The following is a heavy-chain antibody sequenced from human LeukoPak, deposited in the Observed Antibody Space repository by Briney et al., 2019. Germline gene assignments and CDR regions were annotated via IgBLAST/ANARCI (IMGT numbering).Heavy chain of an antibody. Sequence: PSQTLSLTCTVSGRSISSGSYYWSWIRQPAGKGLEWIGRNYTSGSTNYNPSLKSRVTISVDTSKNQFSLKLSSVTAADTAVYYWARAVFGLAPLRGTPFDYWGQGTLVTVSS. CDR1: GRSISSGSYY. D-gene: IGHD3-10*02. CDR3: ARAVFGLAPLRGTPFDY. CDR2: NYTSGST. V-gene: IGHV4-61*02. J-gene: IGHJ4*02.